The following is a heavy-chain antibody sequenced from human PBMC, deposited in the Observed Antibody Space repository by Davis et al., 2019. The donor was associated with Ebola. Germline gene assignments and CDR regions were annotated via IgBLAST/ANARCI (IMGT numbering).Heavy chain of an antibody. CDR2: FDPEDGKT. Sequence: ASVKVSCKVSGYSLTDLSIHWVRQAPGKGLEWMGGFDPEDGKTIYAQNFQDRFIMTEDTSTDTAYMELSSLRSEDTALYYCTTTAGADTGTNVVDMWGQGTKITVSS. J-gene: IGHJ3*02. CDR3: TTTAGADTGTNVVDM. CDR1: GYSLTDLS. V-gene: IGHV1-24*01. D-gene: IGHD1-1*01.